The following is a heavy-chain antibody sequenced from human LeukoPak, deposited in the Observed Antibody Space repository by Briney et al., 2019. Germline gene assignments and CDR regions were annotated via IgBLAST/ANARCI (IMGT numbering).Heavy chain of an antibody. CDR2: MYYRGST. V-gene: IGHV4-59*08. J-gene: IGHJ4*02. CDR1: GGSISSYY. CDR3: PRHGGMYYYFDY. D-gene: IGHD1-26*01. Sequence: PSETLSLTCSVSGGSISSYYWSWIRQPPGKGLEWIGYMYYRGSTNYNPSFKGRVTISVDTSKNQFSLNLSSVTAADTAVYYCPRHGGMYYYFDYWGQGTLVTVSS.